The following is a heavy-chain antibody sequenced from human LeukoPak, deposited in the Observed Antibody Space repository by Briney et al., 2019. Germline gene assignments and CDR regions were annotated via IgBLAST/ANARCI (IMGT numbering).Heavy chain of an antibody. V-gene: IGHV3-53*04. J-gene: IGHJ6*02. D-gene: IGHD1-26*01. CDR1: GFAVSSNY. CDR3: AKGGQGNGPRRGAVYGMDV. CDR2: IYSAGGT. Sequence: PGGSLRLSCAASGFAVSSNYMTWVRQAPGKGLEWVSLIYSAGGTYYTDSVKGRFTISRHSSKNTLYLQMNSLRGEDTAVYYCAKGGQGNGPRRGAVYGMDVWGQGTTVTVSS.